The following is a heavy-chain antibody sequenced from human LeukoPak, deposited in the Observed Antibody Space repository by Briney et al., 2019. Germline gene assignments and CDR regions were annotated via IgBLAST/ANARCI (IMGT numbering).Heavy chain of an antibody. D-gene: IGHD6-19*01. CDR1: EFTLSSYE. CDR2: ISDSGNTI. Sequence: GGSLRLSCAASEFTLSSYEMNWVRQAPGKGLEWVSYISDSGNTIYYADSVKGRFTISRDNAKNSLYLQMNSLRAEDTAVYYCATSGWYYYYYYMDVWGKGTTVTVSS. V-gene: IGHV3-48*03. CDR3: ATSGWYYYYYYMDV. J-gene: IGHJ6*03.